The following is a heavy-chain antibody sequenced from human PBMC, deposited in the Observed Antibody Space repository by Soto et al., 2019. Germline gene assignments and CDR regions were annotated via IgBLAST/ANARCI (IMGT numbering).Heavy chain of an antibody. CDR2: ISGYNGNT. CDR3: AASYFYDSSGYYSYFQH. CDR1: GYTFTSLG. J-gene: IGHJ1*01. Sequence: QVHLVQSGAEVKKPGASVKVSCKASGYTFTSLGITWVRQAPGQGLEWMGWISGYNGNTNYAKKFQGRVTMTTDTSTNTAYMELRSPRSDDTAVYYCAASYFYDSSGYYSYFQHWVQGTLVTVSS. D-gene: IGHD3-22*01. V-gene: IGHV1-18*01.